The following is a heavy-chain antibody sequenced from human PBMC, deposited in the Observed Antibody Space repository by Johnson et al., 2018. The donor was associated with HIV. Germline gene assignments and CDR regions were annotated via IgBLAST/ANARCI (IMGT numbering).Heavy chain of an antibody. J-gene: IGHJ3*02. V-gene: IGHV3-30*18. CDR1: GFTFSSYV. CDR3: AKGGEYVWGSYRYPDAFDI. D-gene: IGHD3-16*02. CDR2: ISYDGSNK. Sequence: QVQLVESGGGLIQPGGSLRLSCAASGFTFSSYVIHWVRQPPGKGLEWVAVISYDGSNKYYVDSVKGRFTISRDNSKNTLYLQMNSLRPEDTAVYYCAKGGEYVWGSYRYPDAFDIWGQGTMVTVSS.